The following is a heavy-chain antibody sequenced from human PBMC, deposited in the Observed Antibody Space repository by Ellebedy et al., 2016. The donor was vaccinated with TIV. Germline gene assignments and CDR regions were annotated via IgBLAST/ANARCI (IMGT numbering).Heavy chain of an antibody. D-gene: IGHD3-9*01. Sequence: GESLKISXAASGFTFSSYAMSWVRQAPGKGLEWVSAISGSGGSTYYADSVKGRFTISRDNSKNTLYLQMNSLRAEDTAVYYCAKAAVLYFDWLSYFDYWGQGTLVTVSS. CDR3: AKAAVLYFDWLSYFDY. V-gene: IGHV3-23*01. CDR2: ISGSGGST. CDR1: GFTFSSYA. J-gene: IGHJ4*02.